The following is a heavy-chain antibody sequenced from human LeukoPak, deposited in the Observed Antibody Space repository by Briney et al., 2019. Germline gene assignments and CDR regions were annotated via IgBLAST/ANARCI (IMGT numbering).Heavy chain of an antibody. CDR3: ASKRVERIVGPFDY. Sequence: SETLSLTCTVSGYSIRSGYYWGWIRQPPGKGLEWIGSIFHAGNTYYNPSLKSRITMSVDTSKNQFSLKLSSLTAADTAVYYCASKRVERIVGPFDYWGQGTLVTVSS. D-gene: IGHD3-22*01. CDR2: IFHAGNT. J-gene: IGHJ4*01. CDR1: GYSIRSGYY. V-gene: IGHV4-38-2*02.